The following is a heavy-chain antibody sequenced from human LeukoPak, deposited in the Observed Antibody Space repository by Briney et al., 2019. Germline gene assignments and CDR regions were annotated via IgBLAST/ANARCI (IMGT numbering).Heavy chain of an antibody. D-gene: IGHD1-26*01. V-gene: IGHV3-7*01. CDR1: GFTFNSFW. CDR2: IKEDGSEE. CDR3: ARVMGNWFDP. J-gene: IGHJ5*02. Sequence: GGSQRLSCTASGFTFNSFWMTWVRQAPGKGLEWVANIKEDGSEENCVDSLKGRFTISRDNAKNSLYLQMNSLRAEDTAVYYCARVMGNWFDPWGQGTLVTVSS.